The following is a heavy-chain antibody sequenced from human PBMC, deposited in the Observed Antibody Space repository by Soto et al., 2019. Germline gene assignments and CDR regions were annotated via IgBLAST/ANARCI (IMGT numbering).Heavy chain of an antibody. V-gene: IGHV1-18*01. J-gene: IGHJ6*02. Sequence: SVNVSVNASGYTFTSYVISWVRQAPGQGLECIGWISAYNGNTNYAQKLQGRVTMTTDTSTSKAYMELMSPRSDDTAVYYCARMNEVWGGDCYGGVGPVDGMDVWGQGTTVTV. CDR3: ARMNEVWGGDCYGGVGPVDGMDV. D-gene: IGHD2-21*02. CDR1: GYTFTSYV. CDR2: ISAYNGNT.